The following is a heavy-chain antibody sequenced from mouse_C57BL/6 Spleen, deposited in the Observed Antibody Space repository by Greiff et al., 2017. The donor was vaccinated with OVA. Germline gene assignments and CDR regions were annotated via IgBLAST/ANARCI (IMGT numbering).Heavy chain of an antibody. D-gene: IGHD1-1*01. Sequence: EVKLVESGGGLVQPGGSMKLSCVASGFTFSNYWMNWVRQSPEKGLEWVAQIRLKSDNYATHYAESVKGRFTISRDDSKSSVYLQMNNLRAEDTGIYYCTPTVVPTGFAYWGQGTLVTVSA. CDR3: TPTVVPTGFAY. CDR2: IRLKSDNYAT. J-gene: IGHJ3*01. V-gene: IGHV6-3*01. CDR1: GFTFSNYW.